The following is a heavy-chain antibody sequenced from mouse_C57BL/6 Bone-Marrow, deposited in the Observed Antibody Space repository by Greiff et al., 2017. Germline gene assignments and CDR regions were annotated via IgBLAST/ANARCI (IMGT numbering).Heavy chain of an antibody. V-gene: IGHV10-1*01. D-gene: IGHD1-1*01. CDR2: IRSKSNNYAT. J-gene: IGHJ1*03. CDR3: AVGDYYGSSWDWYFDV. Sequence: EVKLVESGGGLVQPKGSLKLSCAASGFSFNTYAMNWVRQAPGKGLEWVARIRSKSNNYATYYADSVKDRFTISRDDSESMLYLQMNNLKTEDTAMYYCAVGDYYGSSWDWYFDVWGTGTTVTVSS. CDR1: GFSFNTYA.